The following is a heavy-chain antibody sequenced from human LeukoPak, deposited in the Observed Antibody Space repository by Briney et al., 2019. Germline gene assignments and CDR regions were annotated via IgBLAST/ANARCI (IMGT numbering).Heavy chain of an antibody. CDR2: ISAYNGNT. CDR3: ASTLGAPRYFDWLGDYYYYGMDV. CDR1: GYTFTSYG. D-gene: IGHD3-9*01. J-gene: IGHJ6*02. V-gene: IGHV1-18*01. Sequence: ASVKVSCKASGYTFTSYGISWVRQAPGQGLEWMGWISAYNGNTNYAQKLQGRVTMTTDTSTSTAYMELRSLRSEDTAVYYCASTLGAPRYFDWLGDYYYYGMDVWGQGTTVTVSS.